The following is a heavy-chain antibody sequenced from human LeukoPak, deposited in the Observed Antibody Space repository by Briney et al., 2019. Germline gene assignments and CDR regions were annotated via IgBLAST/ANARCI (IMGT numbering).Heavy chain of an antibody. J-gene: IGHJ4*02. CDR1: GFTFSSYA. D-gene: IGHD4-17*01. Sequence: GGSLRLSCAASGFTFSSYAMSWVRQAPGKGLEWVSAISGSGGSTYYADSVKGRFTISRDNSKNTLYLQMNGLRAEDTAVYYCAKKRAYDYGDYGGGLNFDYWGQGTLVTVSS. CDR3: AKKRAYDYGDYGGGLNFDY. CDR2: ISGSGGST. V-gene: IGHV3-23*01.